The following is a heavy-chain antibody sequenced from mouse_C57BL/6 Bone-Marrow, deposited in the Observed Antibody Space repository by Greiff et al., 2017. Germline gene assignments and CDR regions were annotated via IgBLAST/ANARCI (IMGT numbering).Heavy chain of an antibody. Sequence: VQLQQSGAELVRPGASVKLSCTASGFNIKDDYIHWVKQRPEPGLEWIGWIDPEIGDTEYASKFPGKATITSYTSSKTADLQLSSLTSEETAVYYCSSFDGNYVDFWGQGTPLSVAS. D-gene: IGHD2-3*01. J-gene: IGHJ2*01. CDR2: IDPEIGDT. V-gene: IGHV14-4*01. CDR1: GFNIKDDY. CDR3: SSFDGNYVDF.